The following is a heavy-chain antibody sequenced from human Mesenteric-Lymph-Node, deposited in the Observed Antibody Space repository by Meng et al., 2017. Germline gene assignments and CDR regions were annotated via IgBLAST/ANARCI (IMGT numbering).Heavy chain of an antibody. CDR3: AKDRSSGGYNYGIFDY. CDR1: GFTFSSYA. V-gene: IGHV3-23*01. CDR2: ISGSGDST. Sequence: GESLKISCAASGFTFSSYAMSWVRQAPGKGLEWVSGISGSGDSTYYADSVKGRFTISRDNSKNTLYLQMNSLRAEDTAVYYCAKDRSSGGYNYGIFDYWGQGTLVTVSS. D-gene: IGHD5-18*01. J-gene: IGHJ4*02.